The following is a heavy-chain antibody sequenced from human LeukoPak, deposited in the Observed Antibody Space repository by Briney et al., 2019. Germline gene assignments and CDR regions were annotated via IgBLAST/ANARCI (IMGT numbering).Heavy chain of an antibody. CDR2: INHSGST. V-gene: IGHV4-34*01. Sequence: SETLSLTCDVYGGSFSDYYWTWIRQPPGKGPEWIGEINHSGSTYYNPSLKSRVTISVDTSKNQFSLKLSSVTAADTAVYYCARQGYSYGYNYYYMDVWGKGTTVTVSS. J-gene: IGHJ6*03. D-gene: IGHD5-18*01. CDR1: GGSFSDYY. CDR3: ARQGYSYGYNYYYMDV.